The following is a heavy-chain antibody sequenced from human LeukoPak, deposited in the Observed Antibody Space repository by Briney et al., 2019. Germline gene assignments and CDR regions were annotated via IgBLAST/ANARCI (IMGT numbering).Heavy chain of an antibody. J-gene: IGHJ4*02. V-gene: IGHV3-23*01. D-gene: IGHD6-6*01. CDR2: ISGSGGST. CDR1: GFTFSSYW. Sequence: GGSLKLSCAASGFTFSSYWMHWVRQAPGKGLEWVSAISGSGGSTYYADSVKGRFTISRDNSKNTLYLQMNSLRVEDTAVYYCASSRYSSSSNFDYWGQGTLVTVSS. CDR3: ASSRYSSSSNFDY.